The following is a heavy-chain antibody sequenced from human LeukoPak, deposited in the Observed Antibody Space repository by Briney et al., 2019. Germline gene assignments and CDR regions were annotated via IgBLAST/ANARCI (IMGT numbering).Heavy chain of an antibody. CDR1: GGSINSFY. J-gene: IGHJ4*02. V-gene: IGHV4-59*01. CDR2: IYYSGST. CDR3: ARGLGWLAS. D-gene: IGHD6-19*01. Sequence: SETLSLTCTVSGGSINSFYWTWIRQPPGKGLGWIGYIYYSGSTNYNPSLKSRVTISTDTSKNQFSLNLSSVTAADTAVYYCARGLGWLASWGQGTLVTVSS.